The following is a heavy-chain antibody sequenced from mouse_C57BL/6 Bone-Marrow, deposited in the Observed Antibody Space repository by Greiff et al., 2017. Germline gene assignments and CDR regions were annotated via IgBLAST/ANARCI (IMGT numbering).Heavy chain of an antibody. Sequence: VQLKESVAELVRPGASVKLSCTASGFNIKNTFMHWVKQRPEQGLEWIGRIDPANGNTKYAPKFQGKATITADTSSNTAYLQLSSLTSEHTAIYYCARSPIYYDYDWYFDVWGTGTTVTVSS. CDR2: IDPANGNT. CDR1: GFNIKNTF. J-gene: IGHJ1*03. V-gene: IGHV14-3*01. D-gene: IGHD2-4*01. CDR3: ARSPIYYDYDWYFDV.